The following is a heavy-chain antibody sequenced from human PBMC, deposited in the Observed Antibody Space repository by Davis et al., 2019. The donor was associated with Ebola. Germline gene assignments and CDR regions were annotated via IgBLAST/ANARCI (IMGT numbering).Heavy chain of an antibody. Sequence: PSETLSLTCSVSGGSISNDDYHWSWIRQAPGKGLEWIGHIYHTGSTQYNPSLESRLTIAVNTSKNQFSLTLNSVTAADTAVYYCARDQYQPPIYGMDVWDHGTTVSVSS. J-gene: IGHJ6*02. CDR2: IYHTGST. D-gene: IGHD2-2*01. CDR1: GGSISNDDYH. V-gene: IGHV4-30-4*01. CDR3: ARDQYQPPIYGMDV.